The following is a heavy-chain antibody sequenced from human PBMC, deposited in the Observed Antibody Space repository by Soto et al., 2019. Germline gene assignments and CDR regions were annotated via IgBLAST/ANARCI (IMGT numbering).Heavy chain of an antibody. V-gene: IGHV1-8*02. CDR1: GYTFTSYD. Sequence: ASVKISCKASGYTFTSYDISWVRQATGQGLEWMGWMNPYSGNTGYAQKFQGRVTVTRNTSISTVYMELSGLRPDDTAVYYCARRKERSGPHYFDYWGQGSQVTVSS. CDR3: ARRKERSGPHYFDY. D-gene: IGHD6-25*01. J-gene: IGHJ4*02. CDR2: MNPYSGNT.